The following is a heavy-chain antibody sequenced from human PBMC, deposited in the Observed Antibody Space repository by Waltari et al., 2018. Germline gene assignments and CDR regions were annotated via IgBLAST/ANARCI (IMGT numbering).Heavy chain of an antibody. J-gene: IGHJ4*02. Sequence: EVQLVESGGGLVQPGGSLRLSCAASGFNFSTYAMHGVRQARRKGLEYVSSITLNWDNTYYANSVTGRFTISRDNSKNTLYLQMGSLRVDDMAVYYCARDKVGSADYWGQGTLVTVSS. CDR2: ITLNWDNT. CDR1: GFNFSTYA. D-gene: IGHD1-26*01. CDR3: ARDKVGSADY. V-gene: IGHV3-64*01.